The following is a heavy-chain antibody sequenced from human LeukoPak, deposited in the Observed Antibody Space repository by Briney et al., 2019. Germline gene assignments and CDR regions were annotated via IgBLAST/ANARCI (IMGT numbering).Heavy chain of an antibody. CDR2: IYYSGST. CDR1: GGSISSGGYY. D-gene: IGHD3-10*01. V-gene: IGHV4-31*03. J-gene: IGHJ3*02. Sequence: SETLSLTCTVSGGSISSGGYYWSWIRQHPGKGLEWIGYIYYSGSTYYNPSLKSRVTISVDTSKNRFSLKLSSVTAADTAVYYCARYESTMVRGVITPYAFDIWGQGTMVTVSS. CDR3: ARYESTMVRGVITPYAFDI.